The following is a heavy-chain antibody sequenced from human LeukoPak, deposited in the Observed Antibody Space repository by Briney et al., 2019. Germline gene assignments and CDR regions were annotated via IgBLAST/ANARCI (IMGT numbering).Heavy chain of an antibody. D-gene: IGHD3-3*01. V-gene: IGHV3-21*01. J-gene: IGHJ3*02. CDR3: ARGDDFWGERNAFDI. Sequence: PGGSLRLSCAVSGFTFSSYSMHWVRQAPGKGLEWVSCVNTDGRYIFYADSVKGRFTISRDDAKNSLNLQMNSLRAEDTALYYCARGDDFWGERNAFDIWGQGTMVTVSS. CDR2: VNTDGRYI. CDR1: GFTFSSYS.